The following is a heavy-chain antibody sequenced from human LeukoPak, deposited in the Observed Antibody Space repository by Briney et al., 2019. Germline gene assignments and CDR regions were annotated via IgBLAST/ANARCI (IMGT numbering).Heavy chain of an antibody. D-gene: IGHD7-27*01. CDR2: IKQDGSEK. V-gene: IGHV3-7*01. Sequence: GGSLRLSCAASGFTFSSYWMSWVRQAPGRGLEWVANIKQDGSEKYYVDSVKGRFTISRDNAKNSLYLQMNSLRAEDTAVYYCARDLGTWYFDLWGRGTLVTVSS. CDR1: GFTFSSYW. J-gene: IGHJ2*01. CDR3: ARDLGTWYFDL.